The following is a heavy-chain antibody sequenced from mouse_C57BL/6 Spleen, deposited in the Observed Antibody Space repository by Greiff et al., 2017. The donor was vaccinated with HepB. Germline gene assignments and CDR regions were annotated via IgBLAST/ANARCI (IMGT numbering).Heavy chain of an antibody. CDR1: GYTFTDYE. CDR3: TRGIYYYPLFDY. D-gene: IGHD1-1*01. J-gene: IGHJ2*01. V-gene: IGHV1-15*01. CDR2: IDPETGGT. Sequence: QVQLQQSGAELVRPGASVTLSCKASGYTFTDYEMHWVKQTPGHGLEWIGAIDPETGGTAYNQKFKGKAILTADESSSTAYMELRSLTSEDSAVYYCTRGIYYYPLFDYWGQGTTLTVSS.